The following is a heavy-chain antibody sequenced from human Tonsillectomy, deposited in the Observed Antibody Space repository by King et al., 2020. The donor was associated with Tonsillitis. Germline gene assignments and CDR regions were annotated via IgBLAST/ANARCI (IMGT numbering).Heavy chain of an antibody. CDR3: ARGNIVVVPAAVKLDYYYYGMDV. D-gene: IGHD2-2*01. CDR1: GGTFSSYA. Sequence: QLVQSGAEVKKPGSSVKVSCKASGGTFSSYAISWVRQAPGQGLEWMGGIIPIFGTANYAQKFQGRVTITADESTSTAYMELSSLRSEDTAVYDCARGNIVVVPAAVKLDYYYYGMDVWGQGTTVTVSS. CDR2: IIPIFGTA. J-gene: IGHJ6*02. V-gene: IGHV1-69*01.